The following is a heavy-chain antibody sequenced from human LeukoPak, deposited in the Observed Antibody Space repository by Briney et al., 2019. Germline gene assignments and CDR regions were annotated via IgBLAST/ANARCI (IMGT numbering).Heavy chain of an antibody. Sequence: GSLRLSCAASGFTFSSYGMHWVRQAPGKGLEWVAVISYDGSIKYYADSVKGRFTISRDNSKNTLYLQMNSLRAEDTAVYYCAKDLGRCSSTSCARGIDYWGQGTLVTVSS. CDR3: AKDLGRCSSTSCARGIDY. CDR1: GFTFSSYG. CDR2: ISYDGSIK. V-gene: IGHV3-30*18. D-gene: IGHD2-2*01. J-gene: IGHJ4*02.